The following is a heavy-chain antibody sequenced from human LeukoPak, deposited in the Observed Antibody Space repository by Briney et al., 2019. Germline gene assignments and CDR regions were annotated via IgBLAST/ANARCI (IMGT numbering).Heavy chain of an antibody. D-gene: IGHD1-26*01. CDR1: GFTFDDYA. V-gene: IGHV3-9*01. J-gene: IGHJ3*02. Sequence: GGSLRLSCAASGFTFDDYAMHWVRQAPGKGLEWVSGISWNSGSIGYADSVKGRFTISRDNAKNSLYLQMNSLRAEDTALYYCGKNRYSGSLSPFDIWGQGTMVTVSS. CDR3: GKNRYSGSLSPFDI. CDR2: ISWNSGSI.